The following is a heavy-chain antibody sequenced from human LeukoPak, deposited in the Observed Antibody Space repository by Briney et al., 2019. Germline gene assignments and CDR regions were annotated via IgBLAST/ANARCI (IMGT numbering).Heavy chain of an antibody. Sequence: PSETLSLTCAVYGGSFSGYYWSWIRQPPGKGLEWIGEINHSGSTNYNPSLKSRVTISVDTSKNQFSLKLSSVTAADTAVYYCARQCYGDYPFDYWGQGTLVTVSS. CDR2: INHSGST. D-gene: IGHD4-17*01. CDR1: GGSFSGYY. V-gene: IGHV4-34*01. J-gene: IGHJ4*02. CDR3: ARQCYGDYPFDY.